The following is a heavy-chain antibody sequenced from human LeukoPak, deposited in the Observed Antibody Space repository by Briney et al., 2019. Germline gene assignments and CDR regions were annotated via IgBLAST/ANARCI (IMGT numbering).Heavy chain of an antibody. V-gene: IGHV1-18*01. CDR2: ISAYSGNK. D-gene: IGHD5-18*01. CDR3: ARDGHSYGYGWFDP. Sequence: ASVKASCKASGYTFTSYGISLVRQAPGQGLEWMGWISAYSGNKNYAQKLQGRVTMTTDTSTSTAYMELRSLRSDDTAVYYCARDGHSYGYGWFDPWGQGTLV. CDR1: GYTFTSYG. J-gene: IGHJ5*02.